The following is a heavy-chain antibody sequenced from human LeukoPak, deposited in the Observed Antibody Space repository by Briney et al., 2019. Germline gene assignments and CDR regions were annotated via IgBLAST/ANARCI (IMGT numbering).Heavy chain of an antibody. CDR1: GFTFSSYS. CDR3: ARDAGYSSSCYHY. CDR2: ISSSSTYT. J-gene: IGHJ4*02. D-gene: IGHD6-13*01. Sequence: GGSLRLSCAASGFTFSSYSMNWVRQAPGKGLEWVSSISSSSTYTYYADSVKGRFTISKDNAKNSLYLQMNSLRAEDTAVYYCARDAGYSSSCYHYWGQGTLVTVSS. V-gene: IGHV3-21*01.